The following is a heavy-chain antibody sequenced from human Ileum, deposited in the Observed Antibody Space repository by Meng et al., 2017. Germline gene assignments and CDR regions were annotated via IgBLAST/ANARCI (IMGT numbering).Heavy chain of an antibody. Sequence: GGSLRLSCAASGFTLSSYWMTWVRQAPEKGLECVANINQDGTVKFYVDSVKGRFTVSRDNATNSLYLQMDSLRAEDTAIYYCARPRLTGEIYDCWGQGTLVTSPQ. J-gene: IGHJ4*02. D-gene: IGHD3-16*01. CDR1: GFTLSSYW. CDR3: ARPRLTGEIYDC. CDR2: INQDGTVK. V-gene: IGHV3-7*01.